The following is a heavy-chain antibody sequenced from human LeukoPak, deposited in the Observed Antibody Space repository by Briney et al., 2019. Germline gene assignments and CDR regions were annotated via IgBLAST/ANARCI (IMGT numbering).Heavy chain of an antibody. CDR2: IYTNTGNP. D-gene: IGHD6-13*01. J-gene: IGHJ6*02. Sequence: ASVKVSCKASGYTFTSYAMNWVRQAPGQGLEWMGWIYTNTGNPTYAQGFTGRFVFSLDTSVSTAYLQISSLKAEDTAVYYCARDPHSSSWYLPDYYYYGMDVWGQGTTVTVSS. CDR1: GYTFTSYA. CDR3: ARDPHSSSWYLPDYYYYGMDV. V-gene: IGHV7-4-1*02.